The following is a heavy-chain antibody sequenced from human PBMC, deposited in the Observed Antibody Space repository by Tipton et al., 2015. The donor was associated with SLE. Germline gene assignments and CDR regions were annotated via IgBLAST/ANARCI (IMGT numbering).Heavy chain of an antibody. J-gene: IGHJ4*02. Sequence: TLSLTCAVSDVSISSTYYYWGWIRQPPGKGLEWIGSVHYSGSTYYSPSLKSRVTISLDTSKNQFSLKLSSVTAADTAVYYCARGGTRYSSSSHIDYWGEGTLVTVSS. CDR1: DVSISSTYYY. V-gene: IGHV4-39*07. CDR3: ARGGTRYSSSSHIDY. D-gene: IGHD6-6*01. CDR2: VHYSGST.